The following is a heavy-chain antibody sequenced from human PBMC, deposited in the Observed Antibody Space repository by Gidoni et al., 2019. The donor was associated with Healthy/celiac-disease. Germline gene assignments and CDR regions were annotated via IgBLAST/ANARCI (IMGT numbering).Heavy chain of an antibody. Sequence: QLQLQESGPGLVKPSETLSLTCTVSGGSISSSSYYWGWIRQPPGKGLEWIGSIYYSGSTYYNPSLKSRVTISVDTSKNQFSLKLSSVTAADTAVYYCARRGNYGDYTFDYWGQGTLVTVSS. CDR3: ARRGNYGDYTFDY. D-gene: IGHD4-17*01. V-gene: IGHV4-39*01. J-gene: IGHJ4*02. CDR2: IYYSGST. CDR1: GGSISSSSYY.